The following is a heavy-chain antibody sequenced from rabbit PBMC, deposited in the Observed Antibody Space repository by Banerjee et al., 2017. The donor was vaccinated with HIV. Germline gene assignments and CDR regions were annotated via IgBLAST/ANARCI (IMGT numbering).Heavy chain of an antibody. D-gene: IGHD6-1*01. J-gene: IGHJ3*01. V-gene: IGHV1S40*01. CDR2: IYTGDDNT. Sequence: QSLEESGGDLVKPGASLTLTCTASGFSFSSSYYMSWVRQAPGKGLEWIACIYTGDDNTYYASWAKGRFTISKTSSTTVTLQMTSLTAADTATYFCARGYGGYATNRLDLWGQGTLVTVS. CDR3: ARGYGGYATNRLDL. CDR1: GFSFSSSYY.